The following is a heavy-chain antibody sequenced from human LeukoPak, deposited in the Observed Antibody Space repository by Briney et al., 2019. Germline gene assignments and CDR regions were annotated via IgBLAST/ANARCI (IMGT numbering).Heavy chain of an antibody. Sequence: GGSLRLSCAASGFTFSSYAMSWVRQAPGKGLEWVSAISDSGGSTYYADSVKGRFTISRDNSKNTLYLQMNSLRAEDTAVYYCAKDREGYGDYYDYWGQGTLVTVSS. CDR2: ISDSGGST. D-gene: IGHD5-24*01. J-gene: IGHJ4*02. CDR3: AKDREGYGDYYDY. CDR1: GFTFSSYA. V-gene: IGHV3-23*01.